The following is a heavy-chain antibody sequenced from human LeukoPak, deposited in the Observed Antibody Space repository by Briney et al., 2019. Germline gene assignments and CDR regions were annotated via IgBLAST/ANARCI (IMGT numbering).Heavy chain of an antibody. Sequence: SETLSLTCAVYGGSFSGYYWSWIRQPPGKGLEWIGEINHSGSTNYNPSLKSRVTISVDTSKNQFSLKLSSVTAADTAVYYCARGDYYDSILDAFDIWGQGTMVTVSS. CDR1: GGSFSGYY. CDR2: INHSGST. V-gene: IGHV4-34*01. J-gene: IGHJ3*02. CDR3: ARGDYYDSILDAFDI. D-gene: IGHD3-22*01.